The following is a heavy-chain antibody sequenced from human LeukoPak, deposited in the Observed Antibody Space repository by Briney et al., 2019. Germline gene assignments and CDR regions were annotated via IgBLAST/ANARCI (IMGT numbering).Heavy chain of an antibody. V-gene: IGHV3-30*18. CDR3: AKDVERLDYFDY. Sequence: PGGSLRLSCAASGFTFSDYGMHWVRQAPSKGLEWVAVMSYEGTNKYYADSVKGRFTISRDNSKNTLYLQMNSQRAEDTAVYYCAKDVERLDYFDYCGQGTLVTVSS. J-gene: IGHJ4*02. CDR2: MSYEGTNK. CDR1: GFTFSDYG. D-gene: IGHD3-9*01.